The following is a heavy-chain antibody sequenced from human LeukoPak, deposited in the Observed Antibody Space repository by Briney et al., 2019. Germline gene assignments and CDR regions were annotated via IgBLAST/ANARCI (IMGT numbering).Heavy chain of an antibody. CDR1: GYTLTELS. D-gene: IGHD2-15*01. Sequence: ASVKVSCKVSGYTLTELSMHWVRQAPGKGLEWMGGFDPEDGETIYAQKFQGRVTMTEDTSTDTAYMELSSLRSEDTAVYYCATAKNWVVVYAFDIWGQGTMVTVSS. CDR3: ATAKNWVVVYAFDI. V-gene: IGHV1-24*01. CDR2: FDPEDGET. J-gene: IGHJ3*02.